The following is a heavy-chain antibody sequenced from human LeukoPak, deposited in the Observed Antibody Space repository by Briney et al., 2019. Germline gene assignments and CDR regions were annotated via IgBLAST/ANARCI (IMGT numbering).Heavy chain of an antibody. CDR2: ISYDGSNK. CDR1: GFTFSSYG. Sequence: GGSLRLSCAASGFTFSSYGMHWVRQAPGKGLEWVAVISYDGSNKYYADSVKGRFTISRDNSKNTLYLQMNSLRAEDTAVYYCAKVVYDYVWGSYRRPDTYYFDYWGQGTLVTVSS. CDR3: AKVVYDYVWGSYRRPDTYYFDY. V-gene: IGHV3-30*18. J-gene: IGHJ4*02. D-gene: IGHD3-16*02.